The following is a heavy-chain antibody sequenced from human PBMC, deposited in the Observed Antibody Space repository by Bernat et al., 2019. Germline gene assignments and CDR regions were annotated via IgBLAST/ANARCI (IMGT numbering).Heavy chain of an antibody. CDR3: ATSPRGYDILTGYYPFDY. CDR2: FDPEDGET. V-gene: IGHV1-24*01. Sequence: QVQLVQSGAEVKKPGASVKVSCKVSGYTLTELSMHWVRQAPGKGLEWMGGFDPEDGETIYAQKFQGKVTMTEDTSTDTAYMELSSLRSEDTAVYYCATSPRGYDILTGYYPFDYWGQGTLVTVSS. D-gene: IGHD3-9*01. CDR1: GYTLTELS. J-gene: IGHJ4*02.